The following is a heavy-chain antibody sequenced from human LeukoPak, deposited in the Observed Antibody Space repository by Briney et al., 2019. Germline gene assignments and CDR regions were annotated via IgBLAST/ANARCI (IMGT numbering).Heavy chain of an antibody. CDR3: AKPLEKYTYGGNFDY. D-gene: IGHD4-23*01. J-gene: IGHJ4*02. CDR1: GFNFSSYS. CDR2: ISSSAEST. V-gene: IGHV3-23*01. Sequence: GSLRLSREASGFNFSSYSMSRVRPAPGKGPGWVSVISSSAESTYYADSVKGRFTISRDNSKNTLYLQMNNLRAEDTAVYYCAKPLEKYTYGGNFDYWGQGILVTVSS.